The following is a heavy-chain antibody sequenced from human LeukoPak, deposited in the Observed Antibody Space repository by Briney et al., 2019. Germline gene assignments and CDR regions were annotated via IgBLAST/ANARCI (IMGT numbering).Heavy chain of an antibody. D-gene: IGHD1-1*01. J-gene: IGHJ4*02. V-gene: IGHV1-8*01. CDR1: GYTFTNLD. CDR2: MSPNSGDT. Sequence: ASVKVSCKTSGYTFTNLDINWLRQAPGQGLEWMGWMSPNSGDTGYAQKFQGRVSMTRDIFKSTAYMELSSLRSEDTAICYCASNPPNTGDFYYWGLGTPVTVSS. CDR3: ASNPPNTGDFYY.